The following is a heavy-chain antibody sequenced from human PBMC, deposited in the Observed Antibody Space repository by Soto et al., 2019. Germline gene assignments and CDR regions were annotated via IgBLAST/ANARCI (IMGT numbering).Heavy chain of an antibody. CDR1: GYTFTSYG. CDR3: ARGRYGDY. Sequence: QVHLVQSGAEVKKPGASVKVSCKGSGYTFTSYGITWVRQAPGQGLEWMGWISAHNGNTDYAQKLQGRVIVTRDTPTSTAYMELRSLRSDDTAVYYCARGRYGDYWGQGALVTVSS. V-gene: IGHV1-18*01. D-gene: IGHD1-1*01. J-gene: IGHJ4*02. CDR2: ISAHNGNT.